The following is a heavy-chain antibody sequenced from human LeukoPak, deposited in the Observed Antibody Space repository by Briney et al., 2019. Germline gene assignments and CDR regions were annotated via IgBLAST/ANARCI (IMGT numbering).Heavy chain of an antibody. Sequence: PSETLSLTCTVSGGSISSSSYYWGWIRQPPGKGLEWIGSIYHSGSTYYNPSLKSRVTISVDTSKNQFSLKLSSVTAADTAVYYCARDRTDSSGYLGVRWFDPWGQGTLVTVSS. CDR1: GGSISSSSYY. J-gene: IGHJ5*02. V-gene: IGHV4-39*07. CDR2: IYHSGST. CDR3: ARDRTDSSGYLGVRWFDP. D-gene: IGHD3-22*01.